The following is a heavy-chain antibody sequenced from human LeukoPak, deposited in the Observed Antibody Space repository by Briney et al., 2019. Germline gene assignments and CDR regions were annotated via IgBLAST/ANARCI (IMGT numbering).Heavy chain of an antibody. Sequence: SETLSLTCTVSGGSISSYYWSWIRQPPGKGLEWIGYIYYSGSTNYNPSLKSRVTISVDTSKNQFSLKLSSVTAADTAVYYCAKVRSMVPDYWGQGTLVTVSS. CDR3: AKVRSMVPDY. CDR1: GGSISSYY. J-gene: IGHJ4*02. V-gene: IGHV4-59*08. CDR2: IYYSGST. D-gene: IGHD3-10*01.